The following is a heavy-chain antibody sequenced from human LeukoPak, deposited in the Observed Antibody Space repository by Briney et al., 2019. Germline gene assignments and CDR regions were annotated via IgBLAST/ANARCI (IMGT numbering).Heavy chain of an antibody. J-gene: IGHJ6*02. V-gene: IGHV3-9*01. CDR3: AKAVRRHYDFWSGYYDLYYYYGMDV. CDR1: GFTFDDYA. D-gene: IGHD3-3*01. CDR2: ISWNSGSI. Sequence: GGSLRLSCAASGFTFDDYAMHWVRQAPGKGLEWVSGISWNSGSIGYADSVKGRFTISRDNAKNSLYLQMNSLRAEDTALYHCAKAVRRHYDFWSGYYDLYYYYGMDVWGQGTTVTVSS.